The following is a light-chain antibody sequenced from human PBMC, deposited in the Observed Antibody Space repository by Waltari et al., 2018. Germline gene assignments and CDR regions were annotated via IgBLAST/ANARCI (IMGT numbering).Light chain of an antibody. J-gene: IGLJ2*01. Sequence: QSVLTQPPSASGTPGQRVTLSCSGASSNIGRDAVNWYQQFPGTAPKLLIYPNNQRPSGVPDRFSVSKSCPSASLAISGLQSEDEADYYCAAWDDSLKDVVFGGWTKLTVL. CDR1: SSNIGRDA. V-gene: IGLV1-44*01. CDR3: AAWDDSLKDVV. CDR2: PNN.